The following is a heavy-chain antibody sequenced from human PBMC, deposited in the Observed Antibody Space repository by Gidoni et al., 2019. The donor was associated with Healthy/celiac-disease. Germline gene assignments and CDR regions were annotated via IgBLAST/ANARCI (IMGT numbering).Heavy chain of an antibody. CDR2: IYHSGST. CDR3: ARERVGATKVNLYYFDY. J-gene: IGHJ4*02. V-gene: IGHV4-38-2*02. D-gene: IGHD1-26*01. Sequence: QVQLQESGPGLVKPSETLSLTCTVSGYSISSGYYWGWIRQPPGKGLEWIGSIYHSGSTYYNPSLKSRVTISVDTSKNQFSLKLSSVTAADTAVYYCARERVGATKVNLYYFDYWGQGTLVTVSS. CDR1: GYSISSGYY.